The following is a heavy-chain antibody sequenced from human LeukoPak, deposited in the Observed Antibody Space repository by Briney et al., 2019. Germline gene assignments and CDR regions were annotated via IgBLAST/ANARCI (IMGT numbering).Heavy chain of an antibody. CDR2: ISWNSGSI. Sequence: GGSLRLSCAASGFTFDDYAMHWVRQAPGKGLEWVSGISWNSGSIGYADSVKSRFTISRDNAKNSLYLQMNSLRAEDTALYYCAKALVGEQYYFDYWGQGTLVTVSS. D-gene: IGHD3-16*01. CDR3: AKALVGEQYYFDY. CDR1: GFTFDDYA. V-gene: IGHV3-9*01. J-gene: IGHJ4*02.